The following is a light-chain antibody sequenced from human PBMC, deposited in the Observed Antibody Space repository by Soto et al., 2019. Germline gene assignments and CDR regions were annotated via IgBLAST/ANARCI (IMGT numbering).Light chain of an antibody. J-gene: IGLJ2*01. CDR1: SSDVGDYDY. Sequence: QSALTQPASVSGSPGQSITISCTGTSSDVGDYDYVSWYQQHPGKAPKLMIYDVSNRPSGVSNRFSGSKSGNPASLTISGLQAEDEADYYCNSYTSSSTLVFGGGTQLTVL. CDR3: NSYTSSSTLV. CDR2: DVS. V-gene: IGLV2-14*01.